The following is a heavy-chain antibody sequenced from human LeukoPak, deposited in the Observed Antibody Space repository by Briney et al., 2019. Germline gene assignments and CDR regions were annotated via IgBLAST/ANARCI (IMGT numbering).Heavy chain of an antibody. Sequence: ASVKVSCKASGYTFTSNGISWVRQAPGQGLEWMGIINPSGGSTTNAQKFQGRVIMTRDMSTSTVYMELSSLRSEDTAVYFCARYGLSPFFDYWGQGTLVIVSS. CDR3: ARYGLSPFFDY. J-gene: IGHJ4*02. D-gene: IGHD4-17*01. V-gene: IGHV1-46*01. CDR2: INPSGGST. CDR1: GYTFTSNG.